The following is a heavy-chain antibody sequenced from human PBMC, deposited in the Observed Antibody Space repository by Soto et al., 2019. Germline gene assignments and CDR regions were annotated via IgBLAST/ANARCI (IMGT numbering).Heavy chain of an antibody. V-gene: IGHV3-23*01. Sequence: PGGSLRLSCAASGFTFSSYGMHWVRQAPGKGLEWVAAISGSGGSKYYADSVKGRFTISRDNSKNTLYLQMNSLRAEDTAVYYCAKDGVEWELAPYYFDYWGQGTLVTVSS. CDR2: ISGSGGSK. CDR1: GFTFSSYG. CDR3: AKDGVEWELAPYYFDY. J-gene: IGHJ4*02. D-gene: IGHD1-26*01.